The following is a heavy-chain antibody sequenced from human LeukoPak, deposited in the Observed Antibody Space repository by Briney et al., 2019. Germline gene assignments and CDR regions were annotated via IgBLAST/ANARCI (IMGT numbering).Heavy chain of an antibody. CDR2: IYYTGST. CDR1: GGSISTFY. J-gene: IGHJ4*02. Sequence: TSETLSLTCTVSGGSISTFYWSWIRQPPGKGLEWIGYIYYTGSTDYNSSLKSRVTISVDTSKNQFSLKLNSVTAADTAVYYCARGPYYSDSITYSFDYWGQGALVTVSS. CDR3: ARGPYYSDSITYSFDY. D-gene: IGHD3-22*01. V-gene: IGHV4-59*01.